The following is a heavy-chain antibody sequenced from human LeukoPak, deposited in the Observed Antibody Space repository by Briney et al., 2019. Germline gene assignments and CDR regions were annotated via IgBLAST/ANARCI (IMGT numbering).Heavy chain of an antibody. CDR1: GYTLTELS. Sequence: ASVKVSCKVSGYTLTELSMHWVRQAPGKGLEWMGGFDPEDGETIYAQKFQGRVTMTEDTSTDTAYMELSSLRSEDTAVYYCATEIAVAGRDAFDIWAKGQWSPSLQ. V-gene: IGHV1-24*01. CDR2: FDPEDGET. CDR3: ATEIAVAGRDAFDI. D-gene: IGHD6-19*01. J-gene: IGHJ3*02.